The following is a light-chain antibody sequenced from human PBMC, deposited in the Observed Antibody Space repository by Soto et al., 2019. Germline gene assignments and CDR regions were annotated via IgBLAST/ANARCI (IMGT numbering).Light chain of an antibody. CDR2: EAS. CDR3: SSYTSSSTYV. CDR1: SSDVGGYHY. V-gene: IGLV2-14*01. Sequence: QSVLTQPASVSGSPGQSITISCTGTSSDVGGYHYVSWYQQYPGKAPKLMIYEASNRPSGVSNRFSGSKSGNTASLTISGLQAEDEADYYCSSYTSSSTYVFGTGTKVTVL. J-gene: IGLJ1*01.